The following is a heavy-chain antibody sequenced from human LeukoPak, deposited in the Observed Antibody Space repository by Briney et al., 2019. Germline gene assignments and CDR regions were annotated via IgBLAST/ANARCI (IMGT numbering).Heavy chain of an antibody. CDR1: GYTFTGYY. CDR2: INPNSGGT. Sequence: ASVKVSCKASGYTFTGYYTHWVRQAPGQGLEWMGRINPNSGGTNYAQKFQSRVTMTRDTSISTAYMELSRLRSDDTAVYYCARDPYYDFWSGHFDPWGQGTLVTVSS. J-gene: IGHJ5*02. V-gene: IGHV1-2*06. D-gene: IGHD3-3*01. CDR3: ARDPYYDFWSGHFDP.